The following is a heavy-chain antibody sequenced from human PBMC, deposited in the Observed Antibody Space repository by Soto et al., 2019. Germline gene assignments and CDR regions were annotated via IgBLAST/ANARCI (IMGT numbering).Heavy chain of an antibody. CDR3: AKNIGYGSGGFCDNGSFDY. J-gene: IGHJ4*02. Sequence: EVRLLESGGGLVQPGGSQRLSCAASGFTFRSYAMTWVRQAPGKGLEWVSAISGTGGYTYYADSVKGRFTISRDNSKNTVKLQINSRRAEDTAVYYCAKNIGYGSGGFCDNGSFDYWGQGNLLIVSS. CDR1: GFTFRSYA. CDR2: ISGTGGYT. V-gene: IGHV3-23*01. D-gene: IGHD2-15*01.